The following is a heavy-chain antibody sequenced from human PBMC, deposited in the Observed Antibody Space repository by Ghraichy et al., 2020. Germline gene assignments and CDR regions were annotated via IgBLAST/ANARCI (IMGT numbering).Heavy chain of an antibody. CDR2: INPNSGGT. D-gene: IGHD4-23*01. CDR1: GYTFTGYY. CDR3: ARAGTTVVTPVYFDY. Sequence: ASVKVSCKASGYTFTGYYMHWVRQAPGQGLEWMGWINPNSGGTNYAQKFRGRVTMTRDTSISTAYMELSRLRSDDTAVYYCARAGTTVVTPVYFDYWGQGTLVTVSS. J-gene: IGHJ4*02. V-gene: IGHV1-2*02.